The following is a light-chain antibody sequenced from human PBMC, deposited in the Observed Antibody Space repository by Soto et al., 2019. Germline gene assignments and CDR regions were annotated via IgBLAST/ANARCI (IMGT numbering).Light chain of an antibody. CDR2: GAS. J-gene: IGKJ3*01. Sequence: EIVMTQSPATLSVSPGERATLSCRASQSVSSNLAWYQQKLGQAPRLLIYGASTRATGIPARFSGSGSGTELTITISSLQSEDGAVYYCQQYNNWPFTFGPGTKVDIK. V-gene: IGKV3-15*01. CDR3: QQYNNWPFT. CDR1: QSVSSN.